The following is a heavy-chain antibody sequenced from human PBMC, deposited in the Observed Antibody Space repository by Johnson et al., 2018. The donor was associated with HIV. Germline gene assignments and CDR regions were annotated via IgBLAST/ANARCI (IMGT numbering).Heavy chain of an antibody. V-gene: IGHV3-33*06. CDR1: GFIFSTYG. Sequence: QVQLVESGGGVVQPGRSVRLYCAASGFIFSTYGMHWVRQAPGKGLEWVAVIWYDGSNEHYADSVKGRFTISRDNPKNTLYLQMNSLRREDTAVYYCAKGGVGRDGNRDAFDIWGQGTMVTVSS. J-gene: IGHJ3*02. CDR2: IWYDGSNE. CDR3: AKGGVGRDGNRDAFDI. D-gene: IGHD5-24*01.